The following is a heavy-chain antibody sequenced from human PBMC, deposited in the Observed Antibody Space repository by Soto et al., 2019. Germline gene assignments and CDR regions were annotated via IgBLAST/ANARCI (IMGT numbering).Heavy chain of an antibody. Sequence: QVQLQESGPGLVKPSETLSLTCTVSGDSVTSVSDYWSWIRQPPGKGLEWIGYIYYSGSVDYNPSRGSRVASSIDTSKNQFSLKLTSVTAADTAVYYCARGVGFGYYYYHMDLWGQGTTVTVSS. CDR3: ARGVGFGYYYYHMDL. CDR2: IYYSGSV. V-gene: IGHV4-61*01. CDR1: GDSVTSVSDY. J-gene: IGHJ6*02. D-gene: IGHD3-10*01.